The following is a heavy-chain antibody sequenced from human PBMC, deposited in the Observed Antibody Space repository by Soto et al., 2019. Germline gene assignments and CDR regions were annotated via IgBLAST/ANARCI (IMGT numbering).Heavy chain of an antibody. CDR3: VRETLGGYHFDY. CDR1: GGSISSGGYY. V-gene: IGHV4-31*03. CDR2: IYYSGST. J-gene: IGHJ4*02. D-gene: IGHD3-16*02. Sequence: PSETLSLTCTVSGGSISSGGYYWSWIRQHPGKGLECIGYIYYSGSTYYNPSLKSRVTISVDTSKNQFSLKLSSVTAADTAVYYCVRETLGGYHFDYWGQGTLVIVSS.